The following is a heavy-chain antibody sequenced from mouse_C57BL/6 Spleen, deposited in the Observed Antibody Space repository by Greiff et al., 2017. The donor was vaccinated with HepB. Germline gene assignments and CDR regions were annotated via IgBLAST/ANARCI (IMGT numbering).Heavy chain of an antibody. CDR1: GYTFTSYW. CDR3: ARYYYGSSFTLYYFDY. Sequence: VQLQQSGAELAKPGASVKLSCKASGYTFTSYWMHWVKQRPGQGLEWIGYINPSSGYTKYNQKFKDKATLTADKSSSTAYMQLSSLPYEDSAVYYCARYYYGSSFTLYYFDYWGQGTTLTVSS. D-gene: IGHD1-1*01. J-gene: IGHJ2*01. V-gene: IGHV1-7*01. CDR2: INPSSGYT.